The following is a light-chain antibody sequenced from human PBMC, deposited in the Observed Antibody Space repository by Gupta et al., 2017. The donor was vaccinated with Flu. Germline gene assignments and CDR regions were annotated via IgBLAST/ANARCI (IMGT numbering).Light chain of an antibody. Sequence: QSVLTKPPSVSAAPGQKVTFSCSGSSSNIGINYVSWYQQLPGTAPKLLIYDNDKRPSGIPDRFSGSKSGTSATLGITGLQTGDEADYYCGTWDNSLSAVVFGGGTKLAVL. CDR1: SSNIGINY. CDR3: GTWDNSLSAVV. V-gene: IGLV1-51*01. J-gene: IGLJ2*01. CDR2: DND.